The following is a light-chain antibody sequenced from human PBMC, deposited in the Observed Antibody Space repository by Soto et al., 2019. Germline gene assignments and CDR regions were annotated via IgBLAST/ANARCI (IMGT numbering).Light chain of an antibody. V-gene: IGKV3-20*01. Sequence: EIVLTQSPGTLSLSPGDRATLSCRASQSVSSSYLAWYQQKPGQAPRLLIYGASSRASGIPDRFSGSGSGTDFTLTISRLEPEDFAVYYCQQYGTSPYTFGLGTKLEIK. CDR2: GAS. J-gene: IGKJ2*01. CDR1: QSVSSSY. CDR3: QQYGTSPYT.